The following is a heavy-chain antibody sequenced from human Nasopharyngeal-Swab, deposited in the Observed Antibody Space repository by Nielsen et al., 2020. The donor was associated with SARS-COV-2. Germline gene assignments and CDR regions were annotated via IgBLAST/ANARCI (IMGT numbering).Heavy chain of an antibody. D-gene: IGHD5-24*01. CDR2: INHKERT. CDR1: GASFNGFY. J-gene: IGHJ6*02. CDR3: ARAGRVGDAYTGLDV. Sequence: SETLSPTCSAPGASFNGFYWNWIRQAPGKGLEWIGEINHKERTNYNPSLKRRIAMLVDTSNNQASLKLSSVSAGDTAVYYCARAGRVGDAYTGLDVWGQGTTVTVSS. V-gene: IGHV4-34*01.